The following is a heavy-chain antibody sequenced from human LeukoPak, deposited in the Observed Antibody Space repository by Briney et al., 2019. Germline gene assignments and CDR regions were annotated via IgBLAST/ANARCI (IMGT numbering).Heavy chain of an antibody. Sequence: PGGSLRLSCAASGFPFHTLGMSWVRQALGKGLEWVSSISAGSDSTDYADSVKGRFTISRDKSKNTLYLQMNSLRAEDTALYYCANDSSPDYWGQGTLVTVSS. CDR2: ISAGSDST. CDR1: GFPFHTLG. J-gene: IGHJ4*02. V-gene: IGHV3-23*01. CDR3: ANDSSPDY.